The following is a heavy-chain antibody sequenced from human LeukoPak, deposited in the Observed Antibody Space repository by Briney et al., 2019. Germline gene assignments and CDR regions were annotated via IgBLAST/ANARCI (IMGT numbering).Heavy chain of an antibody. CDR2: IYPGDSDT. J-gene: IGHJ6*02. D-gene: IGHD6-19*01. V-gene: IGHV5-51*01. CDR3: ARLQVVAGTGSYGMDV. Sequence: GESLKISCKGSGYRFTSYWIGWVRQMPGKGLEWMGIIYPGDSDTRYRPSLQGQVTISADKSITTAYLQWSSLKASDTAVYYCARLQVVAGTGSYGMDVWGQGTTVTVSS. CDR1: GYRFTSYW.